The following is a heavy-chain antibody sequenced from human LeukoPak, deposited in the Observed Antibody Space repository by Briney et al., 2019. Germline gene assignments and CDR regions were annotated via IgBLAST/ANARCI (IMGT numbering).Heavy chain of an antibody. CDR1: GVSISSGSNY. CDR3: ARDGGDYDTGNWFDP. J-gene: IGHJ5*02. CDR2: IYSSGST. D-gene: IGHD4-17*01. V-gene: IGHV4-39*07. Sequence: SETLSLTCRVSGVSISSGSNYWGWIRQPPGKTQEWIGSIYSSGSTYYNSSLKSRVIILIDTAKNHFSPNLSSVTAADTAVYYCARDGGDYDTGNWFDPWGQGTLVTVSS.